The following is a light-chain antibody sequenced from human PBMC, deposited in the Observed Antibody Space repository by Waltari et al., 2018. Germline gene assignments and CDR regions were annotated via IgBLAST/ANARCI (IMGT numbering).Light chain of an antibody. CDR2: GNN. J-gene: IGLJ2*01. CDR3: QSYDRSLSVV. V-gene: IGLV1-40*01. CDR1: GSNIGAGYD. Sequence: QSALTQPPSVSGAPGQRVTISCTGSGSNIGAGYDVHWYQQFPGTAPKLLLYGNNHRPSGVPDRCSASKTGTSASLAITGLQAEDEADYYCQSYDRSLSVVFGGGTKLTVL.